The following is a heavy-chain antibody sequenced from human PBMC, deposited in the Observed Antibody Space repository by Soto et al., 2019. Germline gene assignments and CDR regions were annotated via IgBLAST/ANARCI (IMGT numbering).Heavy chain of an antibody. J-gene: IGHJ4*02. CDR1: GFTFSSYG. CDR2: IWYDGSNK. V-gene: IGHV3-33*01. CDR3: ARYVSHFDY. D-gene: IGHD3-10*02. Sequence: QVQLVESGGGVVQPGRSLRLSCAASGFTFSSYGMHWVRQAPGKGLEWVAVIWYDGSNKYYADSVKGRFTISRDNSKNTLYLQMNSLRAEDTAVHYCARYVSHFDYWGQGTLVTVSS.